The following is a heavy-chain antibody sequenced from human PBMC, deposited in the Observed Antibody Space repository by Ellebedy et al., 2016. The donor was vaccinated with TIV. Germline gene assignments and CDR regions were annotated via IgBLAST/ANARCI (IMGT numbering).Heavy chain of an antibody. V-gene: IGHV4-34*01. CDR3: ARGLPSRPGWYFDL. CDR2: INHSGST. Sequence: SETLSLXXAVYGESFSGYYWTWIRQPPGKGLEWIGEINHSGSTNYNPSLKSRVTMSVDTSKNQFSLKLSSVTAADTAVYYCARGLPSRPGWYFDLWGRGTLVTVSS. CDR1: GESFSGYY. J-gene: IGHJ2*01. D-gene: IGHD2-2*01.